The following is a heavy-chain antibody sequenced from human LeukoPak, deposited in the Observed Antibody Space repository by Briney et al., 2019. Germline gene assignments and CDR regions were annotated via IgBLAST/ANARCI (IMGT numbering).Heavy chain of an antibody. CDR2: IYHSGST. CDR1: GGSISSGGSY. CDR3: ARYSSSWYGIDY. Sequence: SETLSLTCTVSGGSISSGGSYWSWIRQPPGKGLEWIGYIYHSGSTYYNPSLKSRVTISVDRSKNQFSLKLSSVTAADTAVYYCARYSSSWYGIDYWGQGTLVTVSS. V-gene: IGHV4-30-2*01. J-gene: IGHJ4*02. D-gene: IGHD6-13*01.